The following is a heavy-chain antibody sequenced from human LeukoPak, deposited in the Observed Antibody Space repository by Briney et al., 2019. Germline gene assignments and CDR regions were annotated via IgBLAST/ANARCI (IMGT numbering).Heavy chain of an antibody. Sequence: SETLSLTCTVSGGSISSYYWSWIRQPPGKGLEWIGYIYYSGSTNYNPSLKSRVTISVDTSKNQFSLKLSSVTAADTAVYYCARGREMATTIDYWGQGTLVTVSS. V-gene: IGHV4-59*01. CDR1: GGSISSYY. CDR3: ARGREMATTIDY. D-gene: IGHD5-24*01. CDR2: IYYSGST. J-gene: IGHJ4*02.